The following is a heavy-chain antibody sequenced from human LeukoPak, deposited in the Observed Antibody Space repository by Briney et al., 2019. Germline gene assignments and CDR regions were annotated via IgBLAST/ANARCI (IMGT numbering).Heavy chain of an antibody. CDR2: IYSGGGT. CDR3: ARTARRDILTGYYDY. V-gene: IGHV3-66*01. CDR1: GFTVSSNY. D-gene: IGHD3-9*01. Sequence: GGSLRLSCAASGFTVSSNYMSWVRQAPGKGLEWVSVIYSGGGTYYADSVKGRFTISRDNSKNMLYLQMNSLRAEDTAVYYCARTARRDILTGYYDYWGQGTLVTVSS. J-gene: IGHJ4*02.